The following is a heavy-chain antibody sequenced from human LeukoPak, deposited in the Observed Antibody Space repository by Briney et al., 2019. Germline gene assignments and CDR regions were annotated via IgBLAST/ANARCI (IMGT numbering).Heavy chain of an antibody. CDR1: GYTFTSYG. V-gene: IGHV1-18*03. Sequence: ASVKVSCKASGYTFTSYGISWVRQAPGQGLEWVGWTSTYNDNTNYAQKLQGRLTMTTDTSTSTAYMDLRSLRSDDMAVYYCARAAEWFGELSTKPFDYWGQGTLVTVST. D-gene: IGHD3-10*01. CDR3: ARAAEWFGELSTKPFDY. J-gene: IGHJ4*02. CDR2: TSTYNDNT.